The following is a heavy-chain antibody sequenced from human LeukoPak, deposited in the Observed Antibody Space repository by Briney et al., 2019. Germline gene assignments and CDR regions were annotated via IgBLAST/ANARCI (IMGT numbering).Heavy chain of an antibody. J-gene: IGHJ4*02. CDR1: GFTFSGHW. Sequence: GGSLRLSCAVSGFTFSGHWMFWVRQAPGKGLEWVAIISYDGSNKYYADSVKGRFTISRDNSKNTLFLQMNSLRAEDTAVYYCARDREYYDILTGYKVSHYFDYWGQGTLVTVSS. CDR2: ISYDGSNK. V-gene: IGHV3-30*03. D-gene: IGHD3-9*01. CDR3: ARDREYYDILTGYKVSHYFDY.